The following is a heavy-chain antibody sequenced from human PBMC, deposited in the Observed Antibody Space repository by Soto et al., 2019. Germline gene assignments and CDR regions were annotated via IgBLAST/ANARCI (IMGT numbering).Heavy chain of an antibody. CDR3: TRDPEALDY. J-gene: IGHJ4*02. Sequence: PGGSLRLSCAASVFTFSSYSMNWVRQAPGKGLEWVSYIRSSGSPIYYADSVKGRFTISRDNAKNSLYLQMSSLRAEDTAVYYCTRDPEALDYWGLGTLVPSPQ. CDR2: IRSSGSPI. V-gene: IGHV3-48*01. CDR1: VFTFSSYS.